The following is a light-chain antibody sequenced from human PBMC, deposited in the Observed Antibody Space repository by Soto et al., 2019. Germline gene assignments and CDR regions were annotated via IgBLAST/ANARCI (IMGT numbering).Light chain of an antibody. CDR1: ERIYSAY. CDR3: QQYGNSPIT. V-gene: IGKV3-20*01. CDR2: GTS. J-gene: IGKJ5*01. Sequence: EVVFTQSPGTLSLSRGEGATLPCRASERIYSAYLGWYQQKPGQAPRLLIYGTSSRATGIPDRFSGSGSGTDFTLTISRLEPEDFAVYYCQQYGNSPITFGQGTRLEIK.